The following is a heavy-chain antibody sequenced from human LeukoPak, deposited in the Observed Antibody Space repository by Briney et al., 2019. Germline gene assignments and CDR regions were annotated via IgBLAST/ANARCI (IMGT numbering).Heavy chain of an antibody. J-gene: IGHJ4*02. CDR3: ARENYFSFDY. CDR1: GYTFSTYW. Sequence: GGSLRLSCAASGYTFSTYWMTWVRQAPGKGLEWVANIKPDGSEKYYVDSVKGRCTISRDNIRNSLDLQMNSLRAEDTAVYYCARENYFSFDYWGQGALVTVSS. D-gene: IGHD3-16*01. V-gene: IGHV3-7*03. CDR2: IKPDGSEK.